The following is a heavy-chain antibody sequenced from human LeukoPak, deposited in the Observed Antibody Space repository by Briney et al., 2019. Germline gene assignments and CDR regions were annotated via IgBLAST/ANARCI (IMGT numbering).Heavy chain of an antibody. Sequence: ASVKVSCKVSGYTLTELSMHWVRQAPGKGLEWMGGFDPEDGETVYAQKCQGRVTITADKSTSTAYMELSSLRSEDTAVYYCARGAQNWNGDFDYWGQGTLVTVSS. J-gene: IGHJ4*02. CDR3: ARGAQNWNGDFDY. CDR2: FDPEDGET. D-gene: IGHD1-1*01. CDR1: GYTLTELS. V-gene: IGHV1-24*01.